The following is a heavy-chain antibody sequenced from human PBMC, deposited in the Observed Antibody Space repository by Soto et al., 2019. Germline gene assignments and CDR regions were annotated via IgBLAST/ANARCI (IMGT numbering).Heavy chain of an antibody. CDR2: IRSKAYGGTT. CDR1: GFTFGDYA. J-gene: IGHJ5*02. D-gene: IGHD3-10*01. CDR3: TRMELAANWFDP. V-gene: IGHV3-49*03. Sequence: GGSLRLSCTASGFTFGDYAVSWFRQAPGKGLEWVGFIRSKAYGGTTEYAASVKGRFTISRDDSKSIAYLQMNSLKTEDTAVYYCTRMELAANWFDPWGQGTLVTVSS.